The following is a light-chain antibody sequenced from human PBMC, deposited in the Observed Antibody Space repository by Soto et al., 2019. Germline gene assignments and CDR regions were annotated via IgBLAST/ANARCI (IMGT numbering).Light chain of an antibody. Sequence: EIVMTQSPATLSVSPGERATLSCRASESVSNNLAWYQQKFGQAPRLLIYHASTRATGIPARFSGSGSGTELTLTISSLQSEDVALYYCQQYNDWPLAFGGGTKVEIK. CDR2: HAS. J-gene: IGKJ4*01. V-gene: IGKV3-15*01. CDR1: ESVSNN. CDR3: QQYNDWPLA.